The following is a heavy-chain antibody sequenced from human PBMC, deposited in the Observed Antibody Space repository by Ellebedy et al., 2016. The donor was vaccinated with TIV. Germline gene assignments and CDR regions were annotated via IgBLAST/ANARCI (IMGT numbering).Heavy chain of an antibody. CDR3: ALSSSGGLDAFDI. V-gene: IGHV3-33*01. CDR1: GFTFSSYG. CDR2: IWYDGSNK. D-gene: IGHD2-15*01. Sequence: GESLKISCAASGFTFSSYGMHWVRQAPGKGLEWVAVIWYDGSNKYYEDSVKGRFTISRDNSKNTLYLQMNRLRAEDTAVYYCALSSSGGLDAFDIWGQGTMVTVSS. J-gene: IGHJ3*02.